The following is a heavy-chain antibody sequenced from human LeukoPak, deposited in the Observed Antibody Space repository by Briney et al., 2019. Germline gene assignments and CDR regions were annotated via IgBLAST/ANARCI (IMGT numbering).Heavy chain of an antibody. J-gene: IGHJ4*02. Sequence: GGSLRLSCAASGFTFSTYNMNWVRQAPGKGLECVSYITSSSTTIYYADSVKGRFTISRDNAKNSLYLQMNSLRAEDTAVYYCARLSEYRSRNSGSYFMFDYWGQGTLVTVSS. CDR1: GFTFSTYN. CDR3: ARLSEYRSRNSGSYFMFDY. CDR2: ITSSSTTI. V-gene: IGHV3-48*04. D-gene: IGHD1-26*01.